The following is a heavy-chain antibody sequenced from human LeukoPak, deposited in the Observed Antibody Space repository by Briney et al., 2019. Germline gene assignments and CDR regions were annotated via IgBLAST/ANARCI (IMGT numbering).Heavy chain of an antibody. CDR1: GGTFSNYA. CDR3: AREPNLGAAAGFLWYFDL. J-gene: IGHJ2*01. CDR2: IIPIFGTA. V-gene: IGHV1-69*13. Sequence: SVKVSCKASGGTFSNYAISWVRQAPGQGLEWMGGIIPIFGTANYAQKFQGRVTITADESTSTAYMELSSLRSEDTAVYYCAREPNLGAAAGFLWYFDLWGRGTLVTVSS. D-gene: IGHD6-13*01.